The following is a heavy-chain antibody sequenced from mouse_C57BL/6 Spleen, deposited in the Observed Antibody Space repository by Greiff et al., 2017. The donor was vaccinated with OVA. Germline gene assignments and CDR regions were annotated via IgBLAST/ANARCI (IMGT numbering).Heavy chain of an antibody. CDR3: AREGTGFFDY. Sequence: VQLQQSGGGLVKPGGSLKLSCAASGFTFSDYGMHWVRQAPEKGLEWVAYISSGSSTIYYADTVKGRFTLSRDNAKNTLFLQMTSLRSEDTAMYYGAREGTGFFDYWGQGTTLTVSS. D-gene: IGHD4-1*01. CDR1: GFTFSDYG. J-gene: IGHJ2*01. V-gene: IGHV5-17*01. CDR2: ISSGSSTI.